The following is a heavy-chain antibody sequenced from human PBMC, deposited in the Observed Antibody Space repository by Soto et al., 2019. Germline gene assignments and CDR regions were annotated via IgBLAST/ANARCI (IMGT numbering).Heavy chain of an antibody. J-gene: IGHJ5*02. D-gene: IGHD3-9*01. Sequence: EVQLVESGGGLVQPGGSLRLSCAASGFTFSPYWMSWVRQAPGKGLEGVAIIKDDGGDEHYLEAVRGRLTISRDKAKKSLYLAMDRLPAVDTAVYYCAGGRGWLSATWCQGSLATVSS. CDR3: AGGRGWLSAT. V-gene: IGHV3-7*05. CDR1: GFTFSPYW. CDR2: IKDDGGDE.